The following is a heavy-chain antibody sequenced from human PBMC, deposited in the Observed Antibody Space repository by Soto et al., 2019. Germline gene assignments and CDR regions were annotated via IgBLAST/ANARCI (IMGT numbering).Heavy chain of an antibody. CDR1: GGSISSRTFW. Sequence: QLQLQESGPGLVKPSETLSLTCSVSGGSISSRTFWWAWLRQPPGKGLEGIGDMYYSGSSYSSPSLKSRVTLSVDTAKNQLSLKLNSVTAADTAVYYCARHPRDDYNYGGSGIFDYWGQGTLVTVSS. J-gene: IGHJ4*02. V-gene: IGHV4-39*01. CDR3: ARHPRDDYNYGGSGIFDY. D-gene: IGHD4-4*01. CDR2: MYYSGSS.